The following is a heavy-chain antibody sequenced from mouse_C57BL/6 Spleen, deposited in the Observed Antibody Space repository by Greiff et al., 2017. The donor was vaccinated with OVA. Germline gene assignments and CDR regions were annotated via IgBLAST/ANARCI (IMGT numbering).Heavy chain of an antibody. CDR2: ISDGGSYT. Sequence: EVQGVESGGGLVKPGGSLKLSCAASGFTFSSYAMSWVRQTPEKRLEWVATISDGGSYTYYPDNVKGRFTISRDNAKNNLYLQMSHLKSEDTAMYYCARDGCRDDGYSWFAYWGQGTLVTVSA. CDR3: ARDGCRDDGYSWFAY. D-gene: IGHD2-3*01. J-gene: IGHJ3*01. CDR1: GFTFSSYA. V-gene: IGHV5-4*01.